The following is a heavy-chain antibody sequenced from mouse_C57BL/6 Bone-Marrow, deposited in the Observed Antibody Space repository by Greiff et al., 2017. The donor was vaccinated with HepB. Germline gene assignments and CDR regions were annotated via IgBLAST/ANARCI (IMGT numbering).Heavy chain of an antibody. CDR3: GTIYYGNWYYFDY. CDR1: GYTFTSYW. J-gene: IGHJ2*01. V-gene: IGHV1-55*01. Sequence: QVQLQQSGAELVKPGASVKMSCKASGYTFTSYWITWVKQRPGQGLEWIGDIYPGSGSTNYNEKFKSKATLTVDTSSSTAYMQLSSLTSEDSAVYYCGTIYYGNWYYFDYWGQGTTLTVSS. CDR2: IYPGSGST. D-gene: IGHD2-1*01.